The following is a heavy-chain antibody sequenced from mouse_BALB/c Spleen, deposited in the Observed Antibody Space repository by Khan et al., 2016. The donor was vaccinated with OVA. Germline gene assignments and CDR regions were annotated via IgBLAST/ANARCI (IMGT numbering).Heavy chain of an antibody. J-gene: IGHJ4*01. CDR3: ARSLVDYHAMDY. V-gene: IGHV5-9-3*01. Sequence: EVELVESGGGLVKPGGSLKLSCSASGFTFSSYAMSWVRQTPEKSLELVATISSGGHYTFYPDSVKGRFPISRDNARNTLYLPMNSLRSEDKAKQYCARSLVDYHAMDYWGQGTSVTVSS. CDR1: GFTFSSYA. CDR2: ISSGGHYT. D-gene: IGHD2-2*01.